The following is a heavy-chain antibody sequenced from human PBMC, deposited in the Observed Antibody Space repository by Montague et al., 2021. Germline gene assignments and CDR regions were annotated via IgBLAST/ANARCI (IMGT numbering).Heavy chain of an antibody. CDR2: IFYSGNT. CDR1: GGSISSGGYY. CDR3: ARAEDYYGSGSYLGFDY. V-gene: IGHV4-31*03. D-gene: IGHD3-10*01. Sequence: TLSLTCTVSGGSISSGGYYWSWIRQHPGKGLEWIGYIFYSGNTYYNPSLKSRVTISVDTSKNQFSLKLSSVTAADTAVYYCARAEDYYGSGSYLGFDYWGQGTLVTVSS. J-gene: IGHJ4*02.